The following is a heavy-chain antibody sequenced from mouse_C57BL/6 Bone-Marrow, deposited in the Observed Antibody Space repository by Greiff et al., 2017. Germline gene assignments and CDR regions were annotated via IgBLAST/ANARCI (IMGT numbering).Heavy chain of an antibody. V-gene: IGHV2-2*01. CDR2: IWSGGST. D-gene: IGHD1-1*01. CDR3: ARNLLTVVATRWYFDV. J-gene: IGHJ1*03. Sequence: QVQLKQSGPGLVQPSQSLSITCTVSGFSLTSYGVHWVRQSPGKGLEWLGVIWSGGSTDYNAAFISRLSISKDNSKSQVFFKMNSLQADDTAIYYCARNLLTVVATRWYFDVWGTGTTVTVSS. CDR1: GFSLTSYG.